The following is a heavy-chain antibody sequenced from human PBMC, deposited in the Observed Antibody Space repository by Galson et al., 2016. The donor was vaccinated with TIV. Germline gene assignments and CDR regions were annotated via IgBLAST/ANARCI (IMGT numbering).Heavy chain of an antibody. CDR2: IYWDDNK. D-gene: IGHD3-16*02. J-gene: IGHJ4*02. Sequence: PALVKPPQTLTLTCTFSGFSLSTNGVHVGWIRQPPGKALEWLALIYWDDNKRYSPSLKSRLTITKDTSKNRVVLTMTNMDPVDTATYFCAHSLLSRIMVTFGRVIVRSCYFDSWGQGTLVTVSS. CDR3: AHSLLSRIMVTFGRVIVRSCYFDS. V-gene: IGHV2-5*02. CDR1: GFSLSTNGVH.